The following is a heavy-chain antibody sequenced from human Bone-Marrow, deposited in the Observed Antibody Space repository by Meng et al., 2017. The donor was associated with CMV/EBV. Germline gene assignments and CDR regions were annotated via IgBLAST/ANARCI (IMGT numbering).Heavy chain of an antibody. Sequence: LSLTCAASGFTFSNAWMSWVRQAPGKGLEWVCRIKSKTDGGTTDYAAPVKGRFTISRDDSKNTLYLQMNSLKTEDTAVYYCTAPSHYDFWSGYPSGMDVWGQGTTVTVSS. J-gene: IGHJ6*02. CDR2: IKSKTDGGTT. CDR1: GFTFSNAW. V-gene: IGHV3-15*01. CDR3: TAPSHYDFWSGYPSGMDV. D-gene: IGHD3-3*01.